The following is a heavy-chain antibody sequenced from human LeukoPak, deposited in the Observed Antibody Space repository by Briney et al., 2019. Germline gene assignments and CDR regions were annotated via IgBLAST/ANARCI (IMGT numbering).Heavy chain of an antibody. V-gene: IGHV1-18*01. Sequence: ASVKVSCKASGYTFTSYGISWVRQAPGQGLEWMGWISAYNGNTNYAQKLQGRVTMTTDTSTSTAYMELRSLRSDDTDVYYCARDLVRASNYYGSGSYRGWFGPWGQGTLVTVSS. CDR3: ARDLVRASNYYGSGSYRGWFGP. CDR2: ISAYNGNT. CDR1: GYTFTSYG. D-gene: IGHD3-10*01. J-gene: IGHJ5*02.